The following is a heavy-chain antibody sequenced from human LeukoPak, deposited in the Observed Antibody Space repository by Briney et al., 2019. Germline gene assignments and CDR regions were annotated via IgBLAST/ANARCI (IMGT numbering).Heavy chain of an antibody. CDR2: ISTYNGNT. D-gene: IGHD1-26*01. V-gene: IGHV1-18*01. CDR1: GYTFTTYG. J-gene: IGHJ6*03. Sequence: ASVKVSCKASGYTFTTYGLTWVRQAPGQGLEWMGWISTYNGNTHYAQKLQGLVTMTTDTSTTTAYLELRSLRSDDTAVYYCARGGGAKFCYYYYMDVWGKGTTVTISS. CDR3: ARGGGAKFCYYYYMDV.